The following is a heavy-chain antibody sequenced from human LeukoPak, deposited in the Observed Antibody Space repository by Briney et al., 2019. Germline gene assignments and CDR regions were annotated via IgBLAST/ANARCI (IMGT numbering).Heavy chain of an antibody. J-gene: IGHJ5*02. D-gene: IGHD4-11*01. CDR1: GGSISNYY. V-gene: IGHV4-59*01. CDR2: IDYTGST. Sequence: PSETLSLTCTVSGGSISNYYWNWIRQPPGKGLEWIGYIDYTGSTYYNPSLKSRVTISVDTSKNQFSLNLSSVTAADTALYYCARALRDSNYGWFDPWGQGTLVTVSS. CDR3: ARALRDSNYGWFDP.